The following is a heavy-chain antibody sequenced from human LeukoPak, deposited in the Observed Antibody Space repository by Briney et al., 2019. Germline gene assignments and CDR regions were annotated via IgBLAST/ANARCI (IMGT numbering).Heavy chain of an antibody. Sequence: GGSLRLSCAASGFTFSSYWMTWVRQAPGTGLEWVANIKQDGSDKYYVGSVKGRFTISRDNAKNSLYLQMNSLRAEDTAVYYCARDRCSSTSCFFDYWGQGTLVTVSS. CDR3: ARDRCSSTSCFFDY. J-gene: IGHJ4*02. D-gene: IGHD2-2*01. CDR1: GFTFSSYW. V-gene: IGHV3-7*01. CDR2: IKQDGSDK.